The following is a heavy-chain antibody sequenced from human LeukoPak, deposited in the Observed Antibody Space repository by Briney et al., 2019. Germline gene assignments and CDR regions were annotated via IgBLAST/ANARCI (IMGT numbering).Heavy chain of an antibody. Sequence: GGSLRLSCAASGFIVSSNYMSWVRQAPGKGLEWVSIIYSGGSTYYADFVKGRFTISRDTSKNALHLQMNSLRAEDTAVYYCARDSWSSSWYRGGAFDIWGQGTMVTVSS. V-gene: IGHV3-53*01. CDR1: GFIVSSNY. D-gene: IGHD6-13*01. CDR3: ARDSWSSSWYRGGAFDI. J-gene: IGHJ3*02. CDR2: IYSGGST.